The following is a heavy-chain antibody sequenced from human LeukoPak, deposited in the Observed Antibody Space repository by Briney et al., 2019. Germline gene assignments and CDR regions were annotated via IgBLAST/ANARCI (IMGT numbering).Heavy chain of an antibody. V-gene: IGHV1-69*13. Sequence: GASVKVSCKASGGTFSSYAISWVRQAPGQGLEWMVGIIPIFGTANYAQKFQGRVTITADESTSTAYMELSSLRSEDTAMYYCARVDIVATISYFDYWGQGTLVTVSS. J-gene: IGHJ4*02. CDR2: IIPIFGTA. D-gene: IGHD5-12*01. CDR1: GGTFSSYA. CDR3: ARVDIVATISYFDY.